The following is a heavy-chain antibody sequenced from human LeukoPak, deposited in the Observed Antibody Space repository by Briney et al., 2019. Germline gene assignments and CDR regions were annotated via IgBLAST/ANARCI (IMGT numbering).Heavy chain of an antibody. D-gene: IGHD3-3*01. Sequence: SETLSLTCTVSGDSVSSGGHYWNWLRQRPGKGLEWIGYIFYTGSTYYNPSLKGRVTISVDTSKNQFSLKVSSVTAADTAVYYCARSPGIWSEYGRLGYWGQGALVTVSS. CDR1: GDSVSSGGHY. J-gene: IGHJ4*02. CDR2: IFYTGST. CDR3: ARSPGIWSEYGRLGY. V-gene: IGHV4-31*03.